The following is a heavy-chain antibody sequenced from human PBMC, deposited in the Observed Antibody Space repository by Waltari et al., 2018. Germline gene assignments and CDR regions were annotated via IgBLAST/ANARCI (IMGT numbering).Heavy chain of an antibody. Sequence: QLQLQESGPGLVKPSETLSLTCTVSGGSIRSSSYYWGWTRQPPGKGLEWIGSIYYSGSTYYNPSLKSRVTISVDTSKNQFSLKLSSVTAADTAVYYCASTIAAGDAFDIWGQGTMVTVSS. D-gene: IGHD6-25*01. J-gene: IGHJ3*02. CDR2: IYYSGST. CDR1: GGSIRSSSYY. V-gene: IGHV4-39*01. CDR3: ASTIAAGDAFDI.